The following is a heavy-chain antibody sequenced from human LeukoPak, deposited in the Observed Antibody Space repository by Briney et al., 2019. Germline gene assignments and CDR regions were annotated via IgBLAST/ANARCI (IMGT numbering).Heavy chain of an antibody. CDR3: ARYLRNNDYFLDV. D-gene: IGHD2/OR15-2a*01. CDR2: VHYSGST. Sequence: SETLSLTCSVSGASINNYWSWLRQPPGKGLEWIGYVHYSGSTNYNPSLKSRVTMSLDTSKNQFSLKLTSVTAADTAVYYCARYLRNNDYFLDVWGQGTTVTVSS. J-gene: IGHJ6*02. V-gene: IGHV4-59*01. CDR1: GASINNY.